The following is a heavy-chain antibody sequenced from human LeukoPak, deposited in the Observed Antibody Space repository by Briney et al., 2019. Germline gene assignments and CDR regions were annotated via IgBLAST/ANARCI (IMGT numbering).Heavy chain of an antibody. V-gene: IGHV3-21*04. CDR1: GFTFSSYS. CDR3: AKETLELRAFGY. CDR2: ISSSSSYI. Sequence: GGSLRLSCAASGFTFSSYSMNWVRQAPGKGLEWVSSISSSSSYIYYADSVKGRFTISRDNAKNSLYLQMNSLRAEDTAVYYCAKETLELRAFGYWGQGTLVTVSS. D-gene: IGHD1-7*01. J-gene: IGHJ4*02.